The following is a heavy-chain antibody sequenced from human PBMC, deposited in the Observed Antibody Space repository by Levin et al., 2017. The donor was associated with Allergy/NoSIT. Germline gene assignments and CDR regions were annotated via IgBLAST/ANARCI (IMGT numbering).Heavy chain of an antibody. D-gene: IGHD6-19*01. Sequence: LSQTLSLTCTVSVGSISTSSYYCGWIRQPPGKGLEWNGSIFFSGSTFYNPALESRVTISEDTSKNQFSLNLTSVTAGDTGFYDCARLSRTMAVAGTIDYWGQGTQVTVSA. CDR1: VGSISTSSYY. CDR2: IFFSGST. V-gene: IGHV4-39*01. J-gene: IGHJ4*02. CDR3: ARLSRTMAVAGTIDY.